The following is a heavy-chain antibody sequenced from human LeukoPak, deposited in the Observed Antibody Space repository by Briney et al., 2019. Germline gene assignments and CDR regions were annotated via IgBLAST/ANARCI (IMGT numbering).Heavy chain of an antibody. D-gene: IGHD3-22*01. J-gene: IGHJ4*02. Sequence: GGSLRLSCAASGFTFSSYSMNWVRQAPGKGLEWVSYISSSSSTIYYADSVKGRFTISRDNAKNSLYLQMNSLRAEDTAVYYCARDMYYYDSSGYYDGNYWGQGTLVTVSS. CDR2: ISSSSSTI. CDR3: ARDMYYYDSSGYYDGNY. CDR1: GFTFSSYS. V-gene: IGHV3-48*04.